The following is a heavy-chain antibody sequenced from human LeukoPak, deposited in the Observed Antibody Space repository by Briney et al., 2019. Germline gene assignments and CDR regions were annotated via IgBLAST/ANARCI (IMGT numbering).Heavy chain of an antibody. J-gene: IGHJ6*03. CDR2: IYYSGST. Sequence: SETLSLTCTVSGGSVSGYYWSWIRQPPGKGLEWIGYIYYSGSTNYNPSLKSRVTISVDTSKNQFSLKLSSVTAADTAVYYCARRSNVVVPAAMLDYYYMDVWGKGTTVTVSS. CDR3: ARRSNVVVPAAMLDYYYMDV. V-gene: IGHV4-59*08. CDR1: GGSVSGYY. D-gene: IGHD2-2*01.